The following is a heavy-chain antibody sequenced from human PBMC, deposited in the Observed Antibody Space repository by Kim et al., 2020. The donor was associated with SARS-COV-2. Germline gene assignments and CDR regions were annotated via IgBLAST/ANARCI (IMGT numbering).Heavy chain of an antibody. CDR2: LGTDSSNP. J-gene: IGHJ3*02. V-gene: IGHV3-43*02. D-gene: IGHD1-1*01. CDR3: ARDIRGTYDM. CDR1: GFPFSDFS. Sequence: GGSLRLSCVGSGFPFSDFSLHWVRQIPGKRLEWPCRLGTDSSNPYYSDSVKGRFTISRVNSRNSLFLHMTNLRAEDTALYFCARDIRGTYDMWGQGTMVTVSS.